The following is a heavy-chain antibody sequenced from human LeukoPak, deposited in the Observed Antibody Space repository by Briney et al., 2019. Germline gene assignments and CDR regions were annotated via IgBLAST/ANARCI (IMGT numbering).Heavy chain of an antibody. CDR2: IYYSGST. D-gene: IGHD3-22*01. CDR1: GGSISSGDYY. Sequence: SETLSLTCTVSGGSISSGDYYWSWIRQPPGKGLEWIGYIYYSGSTYYNPSLKSRVTISVDTSKNQFSLKLSSVTAADTAVYYCARGTHYYDSSGFSDWGQGTLVTVPS. CDR3: ARGTHYYDSSGFSD. J-gene: IGHJ4*02. V-gene: IGHV4-30-4*01.